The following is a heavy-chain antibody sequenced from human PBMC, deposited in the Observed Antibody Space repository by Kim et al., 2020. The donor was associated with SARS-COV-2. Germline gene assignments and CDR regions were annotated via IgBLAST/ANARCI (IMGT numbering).Heavy chain of an antibody. J-gene: IGHJ4*02. CDR3: SSLYSSRWF. Sequence: ASVKVSCKASGYTFTSYAMNWVRQAPGQGLEWMGWINTNTGNPTYALDFTGRFVFSLDTSVGTAYLQISSLKAEDTAVYYCSSLYSSRWFWGQGTLVTVSS. D-gene: IGHD6-19*01. V-gene: IGHV7-4-1*02. CDR2: INTNTGNP. CDR1: GYTFTSYA.